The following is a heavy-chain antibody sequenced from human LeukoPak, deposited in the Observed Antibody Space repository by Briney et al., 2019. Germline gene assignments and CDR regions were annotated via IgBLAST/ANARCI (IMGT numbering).Heavy chain of an antibody. CDR2: ISSSSSTI. V-gene: IGHV3-48*04. CDR3: AREGGNWGEGYFDY. CDR1: GFTFSSYW. Sequence: GGSLRLSCAASGFTFSSYWMSWVRQAPGKGLEWVSYISSSSSTIYYADSVKGRFTISRDNAKNLLYLQMNSLRAEDTAVYYCAREGGNWGEGYFDYWGQGTLVTVSS. J-gene: IGHJ4*02. D-gene: IGHD7-27*01.